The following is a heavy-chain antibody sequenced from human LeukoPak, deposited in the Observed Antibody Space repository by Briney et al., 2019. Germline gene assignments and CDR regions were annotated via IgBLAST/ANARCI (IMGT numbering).Heavy chain of an antibody. CDR2: IYYSGST. Sequence: SETLSLTCTVSGGSISSSRYYWGWIRQPPGKGLEWIGSIYYSGSTYYNPSLKSRVTISVDTSKNQFSLKLSSVTAADTAVYYCARHIEYSSSANPLEAFDIWGQGTMVTVSS. CDR3: ARHIEYSSSANPLEAFDI. CDR1: GGSISSSRYY. V-gene: IGHV4-39*01. D-gene: IGHD6-6*01. J-gene: IGHJ3*02.